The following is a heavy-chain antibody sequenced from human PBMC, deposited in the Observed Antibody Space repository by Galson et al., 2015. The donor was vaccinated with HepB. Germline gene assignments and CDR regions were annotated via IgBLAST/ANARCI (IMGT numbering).Heavy chain of an antibody. V-gene: IGHV1-18*04. Sequence: QSGAEVKKPGASVKVSCKASGYTFTSFGISWVRQAPGQGLEWMGWISAYSANTNYAQNLQGRVTMTTDTSTSTAYMELRSLRYDDTAVFYCARMKVAGSCYPGPCIYYYYMDVWGKGTTVTVSS. D-gene: IGHD2-2*01. J-gene: IGHJ6*03. CDR2: ISAYSANT. CDR1: GYTFTSFG. CDR3: ARMKVAGSCYPGPCIYYYYMDV.